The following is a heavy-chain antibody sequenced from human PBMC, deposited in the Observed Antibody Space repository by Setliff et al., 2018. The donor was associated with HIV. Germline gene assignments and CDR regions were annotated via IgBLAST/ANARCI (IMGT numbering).Heavy chain of an antibody. D-gene: IGHD1-26*01. V-gene: IGHV3-7*01. CDR2: MNQNGRTK. Sequence: PGGSLRLSCEASGFTFSSSWMTWVRQAPGKGLEFVTNMNQNGRTKNYMDSVKGRFTISRDNAKNLVYLEMNSLKVEDTAVYYCARDATRGGDFDFWGQGTLVTVSS. CDR1: GFTFSSSW. CDR3: ARDATRGGDFDF. J-gene: IGHJ4*02.